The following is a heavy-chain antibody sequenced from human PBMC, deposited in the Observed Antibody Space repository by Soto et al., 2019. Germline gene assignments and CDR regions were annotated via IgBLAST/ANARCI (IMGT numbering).Heavy chain of an antibody. Sequence: ASVKVSCKAAGYTFTGYYMHWVRQAPGQGLEWMGWINPNSGGTNYAQKFQGWVTMTRDTSISTAYMELSRLRSDDTAVYYCARDSPLGYCSGGSCYSLAFDYWGQGTLVTVSS. CDR2: INPNSGGT. V-gene: IGHV1-2*04. D-gene: IGHD2-15*01. CDR3: ARDSPLGYCSGGSCYSLAFDY. CDR1: GYTFTGYY. J-gene: IGHJ4*02.